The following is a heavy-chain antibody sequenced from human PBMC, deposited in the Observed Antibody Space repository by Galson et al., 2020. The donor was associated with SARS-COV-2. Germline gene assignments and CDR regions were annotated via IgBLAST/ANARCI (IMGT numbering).Heavy chain of an antibody. Sequence: SETLSLTCAVYGGSFSGYYWSWIRQPPGKGLEWIGEINHSGSTNYNPSLKSRVIISVDTSKNQFSLKLSSVTAADTAVYYCARGLGLRGDYWGQGTLVTVSS. CDR1: GGSFSGYY. D-gene: IGHD3-10*01. V-gene: IGHV4-34*01. CDR3: ARGLGLRGDY. J-gene: IGHJ4*02. CDR2: INHSGST.